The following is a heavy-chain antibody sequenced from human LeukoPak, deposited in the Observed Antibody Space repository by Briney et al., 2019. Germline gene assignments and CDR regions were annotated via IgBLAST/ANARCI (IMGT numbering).Heavy chain of an antibody. CDR3: ARDISSGIDS. Sequence: PGGSLRLSCAASGFTFSNYNMHWVRQAPGKGLEWVSSISSSSSYIYYADSVKGRFTISRDNAKNSLYLQMTSLRAEDTAVYYCARDISSGIDSWGQGTLVTVSS. V-gene: IGHV3-21*01. CDR2: ISSSSSYI. CDR1: GFTFSNYN. J-gene: IGHJ4*02. D-gene: IGHD6-19*01.